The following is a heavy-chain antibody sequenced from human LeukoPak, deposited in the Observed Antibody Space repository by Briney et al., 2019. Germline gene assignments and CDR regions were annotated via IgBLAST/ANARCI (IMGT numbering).Heavy chain of an antibody. D-gene: IGHD1-14*01. CDR3: ARLGSRATIDY. CDR1: GGPISSSSYY. CDR2: IYYSGST. V-gene: IGHV4-39*01. Sequence: SETLSLTCTVSGGPISSSSYYWGWIRQPPGKGLEWIGSIYYSGSTYYNPSLKSRVTISVDTSKNQFSLKLSSVTAADTAVYYCARLGSRATIDYWGQGTLVTVSS. J-gene: IGHJ4*02.